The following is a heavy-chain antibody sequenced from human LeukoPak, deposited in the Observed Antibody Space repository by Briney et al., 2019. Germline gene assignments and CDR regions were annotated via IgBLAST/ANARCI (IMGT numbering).Heavy chain of an antibody. J-gene: IGHJ2*01. CDR3: ARLHDSSGYPSGWYFDL. V-gene: IGHV4-59*08. D-gene: IGHD3-22*01. CDR1: GGSISSYY. CDR2: IYYSGST. Sequence: SETLSLTCTVSGGSISSYYWSWIRQPPGKGLEWIGYIYYSGSTNYNPSLKSRVTISVDTSKNQFSLKLSSVTAADTAVYYCARLHDSSGYPSGWYFDLWGRGTLVTVSS.